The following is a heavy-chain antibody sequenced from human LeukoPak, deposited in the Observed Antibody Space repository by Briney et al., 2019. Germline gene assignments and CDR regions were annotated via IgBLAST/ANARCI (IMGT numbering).Heavy chain of an antibody. CDR2: IYYSGST. CDR1: GGSISTSSYY. J-gene: IGHJ4*02. Sequence: SETLALTCTVSGGSISTSSYYWGWIRQPPGKGLEWIGSIYYSGSTYYNPSLKSRVTISVDTSKNQFSLKLSSVTAADTAVYYCARSSSSWYYYFDYWGQGTLVTVSS. CDR3: ARSSSSWYYYFDY. V-gene: IGHV4-39*01. D-gene: IGHD6-13*01.